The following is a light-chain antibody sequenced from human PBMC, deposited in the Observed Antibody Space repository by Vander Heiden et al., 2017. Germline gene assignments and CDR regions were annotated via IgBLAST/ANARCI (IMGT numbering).Light chain of an antibody. J-gene: IGLJ3*02. CDR3: YSTDSSGNQGV. CDR2: EDN. V-gene: IGLV3-10*01. CDR1: ALPKKF. Sequence: SYAPTHPPTAPVSPRQPARITCPRAALPKKFPHWYQQPSGPAPVLVTFEDNKRPSGIPSRFSGSSAGTVATLTIRGAQVEDEADYYCYSTDSSGNQGVFGGGTKVTVL.